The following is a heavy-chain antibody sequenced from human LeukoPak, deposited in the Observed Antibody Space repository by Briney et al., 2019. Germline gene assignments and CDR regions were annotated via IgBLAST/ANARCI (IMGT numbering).Heavy chain of an antibody. D-gene: IGHD5-12*01. J-gene: IGHJ4*02. Sequence: PGGSLRLSCAASGFTFSSYSMNWVRQAPGKGLEWVSSISSSSSYIYYADSVKGRFTISRDNAKNSLYLQMNSLRAEDTAVYYCARDGYSGYPNFDYWGQGTLVTVSS. V-gene: IGHV3-21*01. CDR2: ISSSSSYI. CDR3: ARDGYSGYPNFDY. CDR1: GFTFSSYS.